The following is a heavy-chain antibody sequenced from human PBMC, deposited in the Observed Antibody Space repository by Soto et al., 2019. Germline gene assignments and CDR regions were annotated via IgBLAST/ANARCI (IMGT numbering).Heavy chain of an antibody. V-gene: IGHV1-8*02. D-gene: IGHD3-3*01. CDR2: INPNSGNT. Sequence: ASVKVSCKASGYTFTGYYMHWVRQAPGQGLEWMGWINPNSGNTSYAQKFQGRVTMTRNTSISTAYMELSSLRSEDTAVYYCARGPSFQRSTIFGVVQPAFDIWGQGTMVTVSS. CDR3: ARGPSFQRSTIFGVVQPAFDI. CDR1: GYTFTGYY. J-gene: IGHJ3*02.